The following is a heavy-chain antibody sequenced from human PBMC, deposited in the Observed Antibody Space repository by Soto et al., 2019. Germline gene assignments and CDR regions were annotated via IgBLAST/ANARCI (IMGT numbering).Heavy chain of an antibody. CDR2: INPNSGGT. V-gene: IGHV1-2*04. CDR3: AREGTYGSGSYFAYHYYYYYGMDV. J-gene: IGHJ6*01. D-gene: IGHD3-10*01. CDR1: GDTFTGYY. Sequence: ASVKVSCKASGDTFTGYYMHWVRQAPGQGLEWMGWINPNSGGTNYAQKFQGWVTMTRDTSISTAYMELSRLRSDDTAVYYCAREGTYGSGSYFAYHYYYYYGMDVWGQATTVSVSS.